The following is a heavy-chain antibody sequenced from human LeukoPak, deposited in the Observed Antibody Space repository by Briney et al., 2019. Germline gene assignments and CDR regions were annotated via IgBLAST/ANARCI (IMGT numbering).Heavy chain of an antibody. CDR2: IDYRGST. Sequence: SETLSLTRTVSGGSISNYYWSWIRQPPGKGLEWIAYIDYRGSTTYNPSLKSRVTISVDTSRNQFSLKLSSVTAADTAVYYCARSRSGYSYDHAAFDIWGQGTMVTVSS. J-gene: IGHJ3*02. CDR1: GGSISNYY. V-gene: IGHV4-59*01. CDR3: ARSRSGYSYDHAAFDI. D-gene: IGHD5-18*01.